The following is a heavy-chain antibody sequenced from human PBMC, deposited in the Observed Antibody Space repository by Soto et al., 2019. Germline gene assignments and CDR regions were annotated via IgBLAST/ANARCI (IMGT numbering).Heavy chain of an antibody. CDR1: GGSISSGDYY. D-gene: IGHD2-2*01. CDR2: IYYSGTT. Sequence: SETLSLTCTVYGGSISSGDYYWSWIRQPPGKGLEWIGYIYYSGTTYYNPSLKSRVTISVDTSKNQFSLKLSSVTAADTAVYYCRGYCSSTSCYGPYYYYGMDVWVQGTTVTVSS. CDR3: RGYCSSTSCYGPYYYYGMDV. V-gene: IGHV4-30-4*01. J-gene: IGHJ6*02.